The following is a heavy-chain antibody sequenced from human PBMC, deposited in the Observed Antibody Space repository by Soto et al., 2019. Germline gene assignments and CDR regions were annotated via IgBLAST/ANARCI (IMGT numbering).Heavy chain of an antibody. J-gene: IGHJ4*02. CDR3: ARTYSSSWQYYFDY. Sequence: SETLSLTCTVSGGSISSSSYYWGWIRQPPGKGLEWIGSIYYSGSTYYNPSLKSRVTISVDTSKNQFSLKLSSVTAADTGVYYCARTYSSSWQYYFDYWGQGTLVTVSS. D-gene: IGHD6-13*01. CDR2: IYYSGST. CDR1: GGSISSSSYY. V-gene: IGHV4-39*01.